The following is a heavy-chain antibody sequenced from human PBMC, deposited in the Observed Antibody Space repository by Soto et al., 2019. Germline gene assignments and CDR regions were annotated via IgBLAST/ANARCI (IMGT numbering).Heavy chain of an antibody. CDR3: AKRLAVTGIFYFDY. CDR2: ISGSGGST. J-gene: IGHJ4*02. D-gene: IGHD6-19*01. CDR1: GFTFSNYV. V-gene: IGHV3-23*01. Sequence: PGGSLRLSCAASGFTFSNYVMSWVRQAPGKGLEWVSSISGSGGSTFYADSVKGRFTISRDNSKNTLYLQMNSLRAEDTAVYYCAKRLAVTGIFYFDYWGQGTLVTVSS.